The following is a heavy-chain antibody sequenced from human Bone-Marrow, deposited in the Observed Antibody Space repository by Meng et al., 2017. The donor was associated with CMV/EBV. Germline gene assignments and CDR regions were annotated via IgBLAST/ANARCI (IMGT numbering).Heavy chain of an antibody. D-gene: IGHD6-6*01. CDR2: ISYDGSNK. V-gene: IGHV3-30-3*01. J-gene: IGHJ4*02. CDR3: ARGGYSSSLLDY. Sequence: GESLKISCAASGFTFSSYAMHWVRQAPGKGLEWVAVISYDGSNKYYADSVKGRFTISRDNSKNPLYLQMNSLRAEDTAVYYCARGGYSSSLLDYWGQGTLVTVSS. CDR1: GFTFSSYA.